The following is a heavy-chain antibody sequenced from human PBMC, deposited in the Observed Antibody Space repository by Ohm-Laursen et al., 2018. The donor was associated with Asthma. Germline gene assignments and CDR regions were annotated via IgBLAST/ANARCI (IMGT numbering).Heavy chain of an antibody. V-gene: IGHV4-61*08. CDR3: ARASDYGDFPFDP. CDR1: GGSISSGGYY. J-gene: IGHJ5*02. D-gene: IGHD4-17*01. Sequence: PGTLSLTCTVSGGSISSGGYYWSWIRQPPGKGLEWIGYIYYSGSTNYNPSLKSRVTISVDTSKNQFSLKLSSVTAADTAVYYCARASDYGDFPFDPWGQGTLVTVSS. CDR2: IYYSGST.